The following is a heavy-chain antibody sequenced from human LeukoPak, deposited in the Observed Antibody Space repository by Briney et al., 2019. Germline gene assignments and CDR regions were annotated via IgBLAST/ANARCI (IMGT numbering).Heavy chain of an antibody. CDR3: ANWGGSYGYSVDY. CDR1: GFTFSSYA. Sequence: GGSLRLSCAASGFTFSSYAMSWFRQAPGKGLDWFSAISGSGGSTYYADSVKGRFTISRDNSKNTLYLQMNSLRAEDTAVYYCANWGGSYGYSVDYWGQGTLVTVSS. J-gene: IGHJ4*02. V-gene: IGHV3-23*01. CDR2: ISGSGGST. D-gene: IGHD5-18*01.